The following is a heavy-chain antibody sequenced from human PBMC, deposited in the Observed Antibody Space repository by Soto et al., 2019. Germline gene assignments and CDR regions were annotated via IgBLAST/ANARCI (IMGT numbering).Heavy chain of an antibody. CDR3: ARVALYSGSIHLDY. D-gene: IGHD1-26*01. Sequence: QVQLVQSGAEVKKPGASVKVSCKASGYTFIAYYTHWVRQAPGRGLEWMGWINPNSGGTNYAQKFQGRVTMTRDTSISTAYMELSRLTSDDTAVYYCARVALYSGSIHLDYWGQGPLVTVSS. J-gene: IGHJ4*02. CDR2: INPNSGGT. V-gene: IGHV1-2*02. CDR1: GYTFIAYY.